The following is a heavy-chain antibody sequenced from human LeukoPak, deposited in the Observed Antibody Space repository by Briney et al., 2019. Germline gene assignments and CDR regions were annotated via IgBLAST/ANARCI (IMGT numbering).Heavy chain of an antibody. CDR1: VFTFSSYS. Sequence: PGGSLRLSCAASVFTFSSYSMNWVRQAPGKGLEWVSYIFSSISTIYYADSLKGRFTISRDNAKNSLYLQMNRLRAEDTAVYYWARWGYSYGLGSFDYWGQGTLVTVSS. D-gene: IGHD5-18*01. CDR3: ARWGYSYGLGSFDY. CDR2: IFSSISTI. J-gene: IGHJ4*02. V-gene: IGHV3-48*01.